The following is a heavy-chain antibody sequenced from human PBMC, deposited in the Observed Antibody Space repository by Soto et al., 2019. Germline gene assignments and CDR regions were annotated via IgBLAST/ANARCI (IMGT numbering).Heavy chain of an antibody. CDR1: GFTFSSYW. J-gene: IGHJ6*02. V-gene: IGHV3-7*01. CDR2: IKQDGSEK. Sequence: GSLRLSCAASGFTFSSYWMSWVRQAPGKGLEWVANIKQDGSEKYYVDSVKGRFTISRDNAKNSLYLQMNSLRAEDTAVYYCASSSGWYFWDYYYGMDVWGQGTTVTVSS. D-gene: IGHD6-19*01. CDR3: ASSSGWYFWDYYYGMDV.